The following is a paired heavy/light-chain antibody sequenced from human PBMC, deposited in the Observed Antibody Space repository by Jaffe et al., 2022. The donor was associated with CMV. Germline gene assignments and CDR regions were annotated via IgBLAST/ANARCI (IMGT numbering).Light chain of an antibody. CDR2: LAS. CDR3: MQALQTPPT. J-gene: IGKJ4*01. Sequence: DILMTQSPLSLPVTPGEPASISCRSSQSLLHSNGYNYLDWYLQKPGKSPQLLIYLASSRASGVPDRFSGSGSGTDFTLKISRVEAEDVGVYYCMQALQTPPTFGGGTKVEIK. V-gene: IGKV2-28*01. CDR1: QSLLHSNGYNY.
Heavy chain of an antibody. Sequence: EVQLLESGGTLVQPGGSLRLSCTASAFIFRNYAMTWVRQAPGKGLEWVSVISGSGDITYHADSVKGRFTISRDNSRNTLYLQMTSLRVEDTAVYKCARWGGTEKVPVGGSFYYGMEVWGQGTTVTVSS. D-gene: IGHD6-19*01. CDR3: ARWGGTEKVPVGGSFYYGMEV. CDR2: ISGSGDIT. J-gene: IGHJ6*02. CDR1: AFIFRNYA. V-gene: IGHV3-23*01.